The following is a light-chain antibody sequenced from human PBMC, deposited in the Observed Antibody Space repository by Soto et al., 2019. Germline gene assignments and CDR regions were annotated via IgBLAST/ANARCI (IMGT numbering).Light chain of an antibody. Sequence: EIVMTQSPATLSVSPGERATLSCRASQSISSNLAWYQQKPGQGPRLLIYDASTRATGIPARFSGSGSGTDFTLTISSLQSEDFAVYYCQQYNNWLKWTFAQGPKVDIK. CDR2: DAS. V-gene: IGKV3-15*01. J-gene: IGKJ1*01. CDR3: QQYNNWLKWT. CDR1: QSISSN.